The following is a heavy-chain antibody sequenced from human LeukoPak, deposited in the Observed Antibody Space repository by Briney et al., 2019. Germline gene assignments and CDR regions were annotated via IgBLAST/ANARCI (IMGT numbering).Heavy chain of an antibody. J-gene: IGHJ4*02. V-gene: IGHV3-23*01. D-gene: IGHD1-26*01. CDR1: GFTFSSYA. CDR3: AKDHTGHRWSYMAY. CDR2: ISGSGAGT. Sequence: GGSLRLSCAASGFTFSSYAMSWVRQAPGKGLEWVSSISGSGAGTYYADSVKGRFTNSRDNSKNTLYLQMNRLRAEDTAVYYCAKDHTGHRWSYMAYWGQGTLVTVSS.